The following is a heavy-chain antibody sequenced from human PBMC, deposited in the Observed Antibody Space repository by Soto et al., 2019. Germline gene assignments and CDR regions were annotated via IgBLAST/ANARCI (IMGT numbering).Heavy chain of an antibody. CDR3: ARGGSSGWDYYYYYYMDV. CDR1: GYTFTSYD. D-gene: IGHD6-19*01. Sequence: ASVKVSCKASGYTFTSYDINWVRQATGQGLEWMGWMNPNSGNTGYAQKFQGRVTMTRNTSISTAYMELSSLRSEDTAVYYCARGGSSGWDYYYYYYMDVWGKGTTVTVSS. J-gene: IGHJ6*03. CDR2: MNPNSGNT. V-gene: IGHV1-8*01.